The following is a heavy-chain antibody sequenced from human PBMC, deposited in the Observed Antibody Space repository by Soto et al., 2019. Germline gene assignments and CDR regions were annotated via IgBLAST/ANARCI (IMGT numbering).Heavy chain of an antibody. J-gene: IGHJ6*02. V-gene: IGHV1-69*06. CDR3: ARVRGYGSGSYYSDYYYYYGMDV. CDR1: GATFSSYA. CDR2: IIPIFGTA. Sequence: SVKVSCKASGATFSSYAISWLREAPGQWLEWMGGIIPIFGTANYAQKFQGRVTITADKSTSTAYMELSSLRSEDTAVYYCARVRGYGSGSYYSDYYYYYGMDVWGQGTTVTVSS. D-gene: IGHD3-10*01.